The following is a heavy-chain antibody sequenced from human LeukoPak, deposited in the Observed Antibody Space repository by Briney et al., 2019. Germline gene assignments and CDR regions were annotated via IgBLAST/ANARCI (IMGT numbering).Heavy chain of an antibody. V-gene: IGHV1-2*02. J-gene: IGHJ4*02. D-gene: IGHD3-9*01. CDR2: INPNSGVT. CDR3: ARDRALLRYFDWLLRERSFDY. CDR1: GYTFTGYY. Sequence: ASVKVSCKASGYTFTGYYMHWVRQAPGQGLEWMGWINPNSGVTNYAQKFQGRVTMTRDTSISTAYMELSRLRSDDTAVYYCARDRALLRYFDWLLRERSFDYWGQGTLVTVSS.